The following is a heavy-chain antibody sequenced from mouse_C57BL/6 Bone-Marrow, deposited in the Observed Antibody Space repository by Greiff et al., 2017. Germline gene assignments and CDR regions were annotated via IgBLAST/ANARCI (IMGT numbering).Heavy chain of an antibody. CDR3: TDYYGSSGAY. J-gene: IGHJ3*01. CDR2: IDPENGDT. CDR1: GFNIKDDY. V-gene: IGHV14-4*01. Sequence: VQLQQSGAELVRPGASVKLSCTASGFNIKDDYMNWVKQRPEQGLEWIGWIDPENGDTEYASKFQGKATITADTSSNTAYLQLSSLTSEDTAVYYCTDYYGSSGAYWGRGTLVTVTA. D-gene: IGHD1-1*01.